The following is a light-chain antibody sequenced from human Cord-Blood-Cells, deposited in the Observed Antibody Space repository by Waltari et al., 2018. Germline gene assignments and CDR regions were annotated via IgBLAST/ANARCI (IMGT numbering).Light chain of an antibody. CDR2: SGA. CDR3: QQYGSSSWT. Sequence: EIALTQSQGSLSLSQGATATIPCWASQGVSSSYLAWYQQKPGQAPRLLIWSGASRATGIPDRFSGIGSGTDFTLTISRLEPEDFAVYYCQQYGSSSWTFGQGTKVEIK. J-gene: IGKJ1*01. V-gene: IGKV3-20*01. CDR1: QGVSSSY.